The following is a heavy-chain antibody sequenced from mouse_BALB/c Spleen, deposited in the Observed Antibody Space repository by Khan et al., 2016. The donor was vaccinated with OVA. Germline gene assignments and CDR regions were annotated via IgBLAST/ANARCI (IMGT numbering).Heavy chain of an antibody. CDR3: ARGYDFFAS. CDR2: VNPNTDNI. J-gene: IGHJ3*01. Sequence: EVQLQQSGPDLVKPGASVKISCKASGYSFTLYYMSWVKQSHGKSLEWIGRVNPNTDNINYNQEFKGKAILTVDKSSNTAYMELRSLTSGDSAVYFCARGYDFFASWGQGTLVTVSA. CDR1: GYSFTLYY. D-gene: IGHD2-14*01. V-gene: IGHV1-26*01.